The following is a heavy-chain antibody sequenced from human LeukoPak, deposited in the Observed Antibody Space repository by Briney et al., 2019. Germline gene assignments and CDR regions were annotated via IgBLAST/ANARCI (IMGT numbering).Heavy chain of an antibody. Sequence: SETLSLTCTVSGGSISSYYWSWIRQPAGKGLEWIGRIYASGNTNYNPSLKSRVTMSVDTSKNLFALKLSSVTAADTAVYYCARQGVVTAIDYWGQGTLVTVSS. CDR2: IYASGNT. D-gene: IGHD2-21*02. V-gene: IGHV4-4*07. CDR1: GGSISSYY. J-gene: IGHJ4*02. CDR3: ARQGVVTAIDY.